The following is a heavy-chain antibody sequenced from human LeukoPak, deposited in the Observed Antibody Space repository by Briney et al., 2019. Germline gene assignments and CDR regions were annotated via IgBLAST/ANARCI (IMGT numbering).Heavy chain of an antibody. CDR1: GYTFTTYY. D-gene: IGHD1-7*01. J-gene: IGHJ4*02. Sequence: SVKVSCKASGYTFTTYYMHWVRQATGQGLERMGIINPSGGSTSYAQKFQGRVTMTRDTSTSTVYMELSSLRSEDTAVYYCARDYWTGTADYFDYWGQGTLVTVSS. CDR2: INPSGGST. V-gene: IGHV1-46*01. CDR3: ARDYWTGTADYFDY.